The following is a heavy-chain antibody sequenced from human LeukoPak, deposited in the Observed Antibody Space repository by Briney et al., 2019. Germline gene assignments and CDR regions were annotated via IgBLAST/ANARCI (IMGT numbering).Heavy chain of an antibody. CDR2: IVPIFGTA. Sequence: SVKVSCKASGGTFSSYAISWVRQAPGQGLEWMGGIVPIFGTANYAQKFQGRVTITTDESTSTAYMELSSLRSEDTAVYYCASSGLRPVAATPYYFDYWGQGTLVTVSS. CDR1: GGTFSSYA. D-gene: IGHD2-15*01. CDR3: ASSGLRPVAATPYYFDY. V-gene: IGHV1-69*05. J-gene: IGHJ4*02.